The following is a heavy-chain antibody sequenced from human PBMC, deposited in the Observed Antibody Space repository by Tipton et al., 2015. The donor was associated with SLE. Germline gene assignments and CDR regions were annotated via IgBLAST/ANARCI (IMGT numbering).Heavy chain of an antibody. V-gene: IGHV4-38-2*02. CDR2: IYHSGST. Sequence: TLSLTCTASGYSISSGYYWGWIRQPPGKGLEWIGSIYHSGSTYYNPSLKSRVTISVDTSKNQFSLKLSSVTAADTAVYYCARASRPFDYWGQGTLVTVSS. J-gene: IGHJ4*02. CDR1: GYSISSGYY. CDR3: ARASRPFDY.